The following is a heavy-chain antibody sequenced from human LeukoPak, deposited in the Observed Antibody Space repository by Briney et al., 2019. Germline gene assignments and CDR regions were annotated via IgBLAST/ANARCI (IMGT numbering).Heavy chain of an antibody. D-gene: IGHD3-10*01. CDR2: IDHTGSI. CDR1: AGSSTGYY. V-gene: IGHV4-34*01. Sequence: PSETLSLTCAVNAGSSTGYYWSWIRQPPGKGLEWIGEIDHTGSINYNPSLRSRVTISVDTFKNQFSLKLRSVTAADRAIYYCARGGHGPGSHYRYWGQGTLVTVSS. J-gene: IGHJ4*02. CDR3: ARGGHGPGSHYRY.